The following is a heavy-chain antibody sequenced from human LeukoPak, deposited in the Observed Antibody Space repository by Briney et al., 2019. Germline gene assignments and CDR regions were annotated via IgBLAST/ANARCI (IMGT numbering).Heavy chain of an antibody. CDR3: ARTYDYGDYVGY. CDR2: IKQDGSEK. V-gene: IGHV3-7*03. CDR1: GFTFSSNW. J-gene: IGHJ4*02. Sequence: GGSLRLSCAASGFTFSSNWMSWVRQAPGKGLEWVANIKQDGSEKYYVDSVKGRFTISRDNAKNSLYLQMNSLRAEDTAVYYCARTYDYGDYVGYWGQGTLVTVSS. D-gene: IGHD4-17*01.